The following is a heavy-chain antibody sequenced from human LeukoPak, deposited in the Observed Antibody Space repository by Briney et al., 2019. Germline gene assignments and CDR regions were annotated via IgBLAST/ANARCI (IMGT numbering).Heavy chain of an antibody. J-gene: IGHJ4*02. Sequence: GGSLRLSCAASGFTFSSYAMSWVRQAPGKGLEWVSAISGSGGSTYYADSVKGRFTISRDNSKNTLYLQMNSLRAEDTAVYYCAGSYYYDSSGYYSLYYWGQGTLVTVSS. CDR1: GFTFSSYA. V-gene: IGHV3-23*01. CDR3: AGSYYYDSSGYYSLYY. CDR2: ISGSGGST. D-gene: IGHD3-22*01.